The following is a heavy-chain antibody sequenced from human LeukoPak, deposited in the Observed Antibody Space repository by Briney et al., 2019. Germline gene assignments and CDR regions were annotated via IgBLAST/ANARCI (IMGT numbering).Heavy chain of an antibody. V-gene: IGHV3-66*01. CDR1: GFTVSSNY. J-gene: IGHJ4*02. CDR3: AREKGYYYDSSGYLEYGFDY. Sequence: GGSLRLSCAASGFTVSSNYMSWVRQAPGKGLEWVSVIYSGGSTYYADSVKGRFTISRDNSKNTLYLQMNSLRAEDTAVYYCAREKGYYYDSSGYLEYGFDYWGQGTLVTVSS. D-gene: IGHD3-22*01. CDR2: IYSGGST.